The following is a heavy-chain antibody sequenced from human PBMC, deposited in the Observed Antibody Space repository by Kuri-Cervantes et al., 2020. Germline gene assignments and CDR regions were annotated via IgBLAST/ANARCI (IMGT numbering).Heavy chain of an antibody. D-gene: IGHD3-9*01. CDR1: GGSISSGGYS. Sequence: SETLSLTCAVSGGSISSGGYSWSWIRQPPGKGLEWIGYIYHSGSTYYNPSLKGRVTISVDRSKNQFSLKLSSVTAADTAVYYCARADYDILTGYLNWFDPWGQGTLVTVSS. CDR3: ARADYDILTGYLNWFDP. J-gene: IGHJ5*02. V-gene: IGHV4-30-2*01. CDR2: IYHSGST.